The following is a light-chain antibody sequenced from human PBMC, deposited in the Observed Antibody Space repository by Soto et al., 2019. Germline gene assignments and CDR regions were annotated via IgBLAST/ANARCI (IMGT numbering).Light chain of an antibody. V-gene: IGKV1-5*03. Sequence: EMTQSPSTLPTSIGDRVTINCRASQNVSNWLAWYQQKPGKAPKLLIYKASRLESGVPSRFSASGFGTDFTLTINSLQSDDLATYFCQQYSKESTFGQGTKLEIK. CDR2: KAS. CDR3: QQYSKEST. CDR1: QNVSNW. J-gene: IGKJ2*01.